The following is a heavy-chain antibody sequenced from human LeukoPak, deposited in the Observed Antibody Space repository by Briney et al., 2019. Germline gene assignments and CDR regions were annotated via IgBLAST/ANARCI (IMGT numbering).Heavy chain of an antibody. CDR3: ARSTMVRPMDI. CDR1: GGSITSSTYY. Sequence: SETLSLTCTVSGGSITSSTYYWGWIRQPPGKGLEWIGSIYNSGSTYYTPSLKSRVTISVDTSKSQFSLKLTSVTAADTAMYYCARSTMVRPMDIWGKGTTVTISS. D-gene: IGHD3-10*01. J-gene: IGHJ6*03. V-gene: IGHV4-39*07. CDR2: IYNSGST.